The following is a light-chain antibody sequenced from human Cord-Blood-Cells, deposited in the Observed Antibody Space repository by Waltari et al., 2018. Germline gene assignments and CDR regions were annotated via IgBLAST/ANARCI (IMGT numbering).Light chain of an antibody. CDR1: QSISIY. Sequence: DIPMTQSPSSLSASVGDRVTITCRASQSISIYLNWYQQKPGKAPKLLIYAASSLQSGVPARFSGSGSGTDFTLNISSLQPEDFATYYCQQSYSTPWTFGQGTKVEIK. CDR2: AAS. CDR3: QQSYSTPWT. J-gene: IGKJ1*01. V-gene: IGKV1-39*01.